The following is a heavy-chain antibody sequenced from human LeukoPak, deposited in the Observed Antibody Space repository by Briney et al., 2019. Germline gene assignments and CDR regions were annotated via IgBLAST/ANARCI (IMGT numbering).Heavy chain of an antibody. CDR3: ARARGSGIGARLWFDP. D-gene: IGHD6-6*01. Sequence: SETLSLTCTVSGGSISSGSYYWSWIRQPAGKGLEWIGRIYTSRSTNYNPSLKSRVTISVDTSKNQFSLKLSSVTAADTAVYYCARARGSGIGARLWFDPWGQGTLVTVSS. CDR1: GGSISSGSYY. CDR2: IYTSRST. V-gene: IGHV4-61*02. J-gene: IGHJ5*02.